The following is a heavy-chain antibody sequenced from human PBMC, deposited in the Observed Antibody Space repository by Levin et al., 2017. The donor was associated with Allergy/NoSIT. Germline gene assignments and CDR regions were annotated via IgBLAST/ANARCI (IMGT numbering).Heavy chain of an antibody. CDR1: GGTFSSYA. CDR2: IIPIFGTA. CDR3: AAKDSGFSHYGMDV. J-gene: IGHJ6*02. Sequence: SVKVSCKASGGTFSSYAISWVRQAPGQGLEWMGGIIPIFGTANYAQKFQGRVTITADESTSTAYMELSSLRSEDTAVYYCAAKDSGFSHYGMDVWGQGTTVTVSS. V-gene: IGHV1-69*13. D-gene: IGHD3-10*01.